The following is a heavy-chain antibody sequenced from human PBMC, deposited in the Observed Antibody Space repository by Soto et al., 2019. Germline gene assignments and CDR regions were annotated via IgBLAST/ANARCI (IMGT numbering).Heavy chain of an antibody. J-gene: IGHJ6*02. CDR1: GGSISSSSNY. CDR3: ASVRRGGYDSLRYYYGMDV. CDR2: IYYSGST. V-gene: IGHV4-39*01. D-gene: IGHD5-12*01. Sequence: PSETLSLTSTVSGGSISSSSNYWGGIRQPPWHGLEWIGSIYYSGSTYYNPSLKSRVTISVATSKNQFSLKLSSVTAADTAVYYCASVRRGGYDSLRYYYGMDVWGQGTTVT.